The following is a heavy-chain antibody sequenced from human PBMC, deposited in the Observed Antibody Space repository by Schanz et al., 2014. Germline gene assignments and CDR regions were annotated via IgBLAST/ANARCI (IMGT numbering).Heavy chain of an antibody. Sequence: EVHLVESGGGLVQPGGSLRLSCAASGFNFITFAMSWVRQAPGKGPEWVSAIGGDASRTYYADSVKGRFTISRDNSKSTRYPKRNSWRADDPALYYCARAPPLVRGIAGWFGPWGQGSLVTVSS. D-gene: IGHD3-10*01. CDR3: ARAPPLVRGIAGWFGP. J-gene: IGHJ5*02. CDR1: GFNFITFA. V-gene: IGHV3-23*04. CDR2: IGGDASRT.